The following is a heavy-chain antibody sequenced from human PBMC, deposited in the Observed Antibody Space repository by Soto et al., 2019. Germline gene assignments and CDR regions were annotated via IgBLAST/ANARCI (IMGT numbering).Heavy chain of an antibody. CDR2: IYYSGST. V-gene: IGHV4-59*01. J-gene: IGHJ6*02. D-gene: IGHD2-15*01. Sequence: SETLSLTCTVSGGSISSYYWSWIRQPPGKGLEWIGYIYYSGSTNYNPSLKSRVTISVDTSKNQFSLKLSSVTAADTAVYYCARVSGRGTHYYYYGMDVWGQGTTVTVSS. CDR1: GGSISSYY. CDR3: ARVSGRGTHYYYYGMDV.